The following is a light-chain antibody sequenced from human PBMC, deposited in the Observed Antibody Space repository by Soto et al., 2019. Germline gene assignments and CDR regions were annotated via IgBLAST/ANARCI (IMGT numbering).Light chain of an antibody. CDR3: SSHGGANNFYV. V-gene: IGLV2-8*01. CDR1: SSDIGAYNY. CDR2: EFT. Sequence: QSVLTQPPSASGSPGQSVTISCTGTSSDIGAYNYVSWYQQHPGKVPKLIIYEFTKRPSGVPDRFSASKSGNTASLTVSGLQAEDEADYYCSSHGGANNFYVFGTGTKVTVL. J-gene: IGLJ1*01.